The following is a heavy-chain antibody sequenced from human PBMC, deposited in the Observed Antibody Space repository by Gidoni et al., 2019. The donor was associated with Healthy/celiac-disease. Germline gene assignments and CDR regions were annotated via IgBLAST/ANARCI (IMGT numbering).Heavy chain of an antibody. D-gene: IGHD6-19*01. V-gene: IGHV3-7*03. Sequence: EVQLVESGGGLVQPGGSLRLSCAASGFTFSSYWMSWVRQAPGKGLEWVANIKQDGSEKYYVDSVKGRFTISRDNAKNSLYLQMNSLRAEDTAVYYCARESIAVAGTYYYYYGMDVWGQGTTVTVSS. CDR3: ARESIAVAGTYYYYYGMDV. J-gene: IGHJ6*02. CDR2: IKQDGSEK. CDR1: GFTFSSYW.